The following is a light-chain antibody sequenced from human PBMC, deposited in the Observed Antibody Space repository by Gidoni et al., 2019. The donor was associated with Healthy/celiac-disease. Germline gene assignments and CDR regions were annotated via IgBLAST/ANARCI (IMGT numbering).Light chain of an antibody. CDR3: QQSYSTPST. J-gene: IGKJ4*01. CDR2: AAS. CDR1: QSISSY. V-gene: IGKV1-39*01. Sequence: DIQMTQSPSSLSASVGDRVTITCRASQSISSYLNWYQQKPGKAPKLLIYAASSLQSGVPSRCSGSGSGTDFTLTISSLQPEDFATYYCQQSYSTPSTFGGXTKVEIK.